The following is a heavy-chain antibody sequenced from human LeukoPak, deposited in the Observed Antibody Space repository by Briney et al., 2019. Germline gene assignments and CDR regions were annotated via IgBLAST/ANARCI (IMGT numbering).Heavy chain of an antibody. Sequence: PGGSLRLSCAASEFTFNNYAVSWVRQAPGKGLEWVSTISGRGDSTYCADSVKGRFTISRDKSKNTLYLQMNSLRAEDTAVYYCAKLVPSDDFWSGYLGWFDPWGQGTLVTVSS. J-gene: IGHJ5*02. CDR2: ISGRGDST. V-gene: IGHV3-23*01. CDR1: EFTFNNYA. CDR3: AKLVPSDDFWSGYLGWFDP. D-gene: IGHD3-3*01.